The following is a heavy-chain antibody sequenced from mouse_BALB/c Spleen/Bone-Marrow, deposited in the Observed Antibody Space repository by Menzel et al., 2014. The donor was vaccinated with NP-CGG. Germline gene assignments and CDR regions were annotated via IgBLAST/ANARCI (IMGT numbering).Heavy chain of an antibody. J-gene: IGHJ4*01. Sequence: EVQLVESGGGLVQPGESLKLSCESNEYEFPSHDMSWVRKTPEKRLELVAAINSDGGITNYPDTMERRFTISRDNTKKALYLQMSSLRSEDTALYYCARHGFYYAMDYWGQGTSVTVSS. CDR2: INSDGGIT. V-gene: IGHV5-2*01. CDR1: EYEFPSHD. CDR3: ARHGFYYAMDY.